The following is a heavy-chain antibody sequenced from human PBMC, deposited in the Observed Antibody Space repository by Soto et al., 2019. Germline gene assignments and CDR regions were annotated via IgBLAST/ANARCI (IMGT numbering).Heavy chain of an antibody. Sequence: ASVKVSCKASGYTFTSYAMHWVCQAPGQRLEWMGWINAGNGNTKYSQKFQGRVTITRDTSASTAYMELSSLRSEDTAVYYCARGSEVLRYFDWLKKENNWFDPWGQGTLVTVSS. CDR2: INAGNGNT. CDR3: ARGSEVLRYFDWLKKENNWFDP. CDR1: GYTFTSYA. J-gene: IGHJ5*02. V-gene: IGHV1-3*01. D-gene: IGHD3-9*01.